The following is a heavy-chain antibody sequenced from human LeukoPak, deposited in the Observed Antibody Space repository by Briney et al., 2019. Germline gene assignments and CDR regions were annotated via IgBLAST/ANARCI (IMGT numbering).Heavy chain of an antibody. J-gene: IGHJ4*02. V-gene: IGHV3-43*02. CDR1: GFIFDDYA. CDR2: ITGDGRNT. CDR3: AKTSGYNFDFDD. D-gene: IGHD5-18*01. Sequence: GGSLRLSCSASGFIFDDYAMTWVRQAPGKGLECVSLITGDGRNTYYADSVRGRFTISRDNTRTSLYLQMNSLKTEDTAFYYCAKTSGYNFDFDDWGQGTLVTVSS.